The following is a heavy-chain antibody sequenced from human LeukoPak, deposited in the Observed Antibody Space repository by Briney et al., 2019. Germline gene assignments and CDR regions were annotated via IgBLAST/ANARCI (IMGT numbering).Heavy chain of an antibody. CDR3: ANQYSSGWYGDYFDY. J-gene: IGHJ4*02. CDR1: GFTFSSCA. D-gene: IGHD6-19*01. CDR2: ISYDGSNK. Sequence: TGGSLRLSCAASGFTFSSCAMHWVRQAPGKGLEWVAVISYDGSNKYYADSVKGRFTISRDNSKNTLYLQMNSLRAEDTAVYYCANQYSSGWYGDYFDYWGQGTLVTVSS. V-gene: IGHV3-30-3*01.